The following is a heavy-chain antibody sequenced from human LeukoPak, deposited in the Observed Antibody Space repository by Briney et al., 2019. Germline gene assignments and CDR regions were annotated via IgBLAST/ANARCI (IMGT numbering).Heavy chain of an antibody. J-gene: IGHJ4*02. Sequence: SETLSLTCAVYGGSFSGYYWSWIRQPPGKGLEWIGEINHSGSTNYNPSLKSRVTISVDTSKNQFSLKLSSVTAADTAVYYCARASITIFGVVPDYWGQGTLVTVSS. CDR2: INHSGST. D-gene: IGHD3-3*01. CDR3: ARASITIFGVVPDY. CDR1: GGSFSGYY. V-gene: IGHV4-34*01.